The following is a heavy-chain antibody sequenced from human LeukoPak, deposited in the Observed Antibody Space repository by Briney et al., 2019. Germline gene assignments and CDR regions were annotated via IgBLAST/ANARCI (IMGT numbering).Heavy chain of an antibody. CDR1: GDSISSYY. CDR3: ARGGVMLDY. V-gene: IGHV4-59*01. Sequence: SETLSLTCTVSGDSISSYYWSWLRQPPGKGLEWIGYIFYSGSTNYNPSLKSRVTISADTSKNQFSLKVSSVTAADTAVYYCARGGVMLDYWGQGTLVTVSS. J-gene: IGHJ4*02. D-gene: IGHD2-8*01. CDR2: IFYSGST.